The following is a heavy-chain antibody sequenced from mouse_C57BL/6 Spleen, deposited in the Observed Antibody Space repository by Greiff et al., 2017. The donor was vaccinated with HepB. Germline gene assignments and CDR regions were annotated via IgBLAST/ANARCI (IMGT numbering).Heavy chain of an antibody. Sequence: EVKVVESGGGLVKPGGSLKLSCAASGFTFSDYGMHWVRQAPGKGLEWVAYISSGSSTIYYADTVKGRFTISRDNAKNTLFLQMTSLRSEDTAMYYCARRDYGSSYCWYFDVWGTGTTVTVSS. CDR3: ARRDYGSSYCWYFDV. V-gene: IGHV5-17*01. CDR2: ISSGSSTI. CDR1: GFTFSDYG. J-gene: IGHJ1*03. D-gene: IGHD1-1*01.